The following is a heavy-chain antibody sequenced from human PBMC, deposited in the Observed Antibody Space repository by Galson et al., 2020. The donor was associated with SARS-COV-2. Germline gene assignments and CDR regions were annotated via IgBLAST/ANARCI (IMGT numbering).Heavy chain of an antibody. V-gene: IGHV4-61*02. Sequence: SETLSLTCSVSGESISIGAYYWTWIRQPAGKGLEWIGLIYPSGTTNYSPSLKSRATISLDTSKNQFSLTLNSVTAADTAVYYCARGWSVMLDVGVWGQGTTVTVSS. J-gene: IGHJ6*02. CDR2: IYPSGTT. CDR3: ARGWSVMLDVGV. CDR1: GESISIGAYY. D-gene: IGHD3-3*01.